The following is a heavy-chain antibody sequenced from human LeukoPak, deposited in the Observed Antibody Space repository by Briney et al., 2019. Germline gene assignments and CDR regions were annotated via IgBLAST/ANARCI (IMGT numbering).Heavy chain of an antibody. D-gene: IGHD3-3*01. Sequence: GGSLRLSCAASGFTFDDYAMHWVRQAPGKGLEWVSGISWNSGSIGYADSVKGRFTISRDNAKNSLYLQMNSLRAEDMALYYCASGYDFWSGYYFYFDYWGQGTLVTVSS. J-gene: IGHJ4*02. V-gene: IGHV3-9*03. CDR2: ISWNSGSI. CDR1: GFTFDDYA. CDR3: ASGYDFWSGYYFYFDY.